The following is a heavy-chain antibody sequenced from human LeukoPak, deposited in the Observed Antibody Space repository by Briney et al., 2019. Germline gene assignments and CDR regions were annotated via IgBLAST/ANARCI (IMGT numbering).Heavy chain of an antibody. CDR2: ISGSGGST. V-gene: IGHV3-23*01. CDR3: ARLNTAMGAIDY. D-gene: IGHD5-18*01. J-gene: IGHJ4*02. Sequence: GGSLRLPCAASGFTFSSYGMSWVRQAPGKWLEWVSAISGSGGSTYYADSVKGRFTISRDNAKNSLYLQMNSLRAEDTAVYYCARLNTAMGAIDYWGQGTLVTVSS. CDR1: GFTFSSYG.